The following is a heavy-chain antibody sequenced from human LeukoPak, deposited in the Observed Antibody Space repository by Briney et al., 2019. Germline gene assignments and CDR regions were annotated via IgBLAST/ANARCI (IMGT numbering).Heavy chain of an antibody. J-gene: IGHJ4*02. Sequence: ASVKVSCKASGYTLTDYYMHWVRQAPGQGLEWMGRINPNSGGTNYAQKFQGRVTMTRDTSIGTAYMDLSRLRSDDTAVYYCARDLSGYYDSSAYYHASDYWGQGTLVTVSS. V-gene: IGHV1-2*06. CDR1: GYTLTDYY. CDR3: ARDLSGYYDSSAYYHASDY. CDR2: INPNSGGT. D-gene: IGHD3-22*01.